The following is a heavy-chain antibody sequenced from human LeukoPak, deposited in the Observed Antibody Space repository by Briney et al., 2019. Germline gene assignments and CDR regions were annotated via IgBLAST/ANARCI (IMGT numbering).Heavy chain of an antibody. CDR1: GFTFSSYG. Sequence: PGGSLRLSCAASGFTFSSYGMHWVRQAPGKGLEWVAVIWYDGSNKYYADSVKGRFTISRDNSKNTLYLQMNSLRAEDTAVYYCARENYYGSGSYYIPWFDPWGQGTLVTVSS. J-gene: IGHJ5*02. CDR2: IWYDGSNK. V-gene: IGHV3-33*01. CDR3: ARENYYGSGSYYIPWFDP. D-gene: IGHD3-10*01.